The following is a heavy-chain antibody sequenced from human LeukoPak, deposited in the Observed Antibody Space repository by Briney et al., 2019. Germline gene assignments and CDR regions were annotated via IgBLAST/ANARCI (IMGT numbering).Heavy chain of an antibody. CDR2: IYYSGST. J-gene: IGHJ4*02. V-gene: IGHV4-59*01. CDR3: ARGHSYYYDSSAYYPDFDY. D-gene: IGHD3-22*01. Sequence: SETLSLVCTVSGGSISTYYWSWIRQPPGKGLEWIGYIYYSGSTNYNPSLKSRVTISVDKSKNQFSLKLSSVTAADTAVYYCARGHSYYYDSSAYYPDFDYWGQGTLVTVSS. CDR1: GGSISTYY.